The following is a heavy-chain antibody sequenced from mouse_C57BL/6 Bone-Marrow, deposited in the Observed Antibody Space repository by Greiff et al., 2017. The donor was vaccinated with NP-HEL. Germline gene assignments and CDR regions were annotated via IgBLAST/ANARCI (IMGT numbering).Heavy chain of an antibody. D-gene: IGHD2-12*01. CDR3: ARSGYSYYAMDY. CDR2: ISSSGST. V-gene: IGHV3-8*01. J-gene: IGHJ4*01. CDR1: GYSITSDY. Sequence: VQLKESGPGLAKPSPTLSLSCSVTGYSITSDYWNWIRKFPGNKLEYMGYISSSGSTNYYPSLKSRISITRDTSKNQYYLQLNSVTTEDTATYYCARSGYSYYAMDYWGQGTSVTVSS.